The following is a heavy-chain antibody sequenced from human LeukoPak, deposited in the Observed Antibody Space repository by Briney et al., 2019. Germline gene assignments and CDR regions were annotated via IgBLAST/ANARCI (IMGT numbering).Heavy chain of an antibody. D-gene: IGHD1-26*01. J-gene: IGHJ4*01. V-gene: IGHV3-23*01. CDR1: GFILRNYA. CDR3: AKHIGGRTAPSEY. Sequence: GGSLRLSCAASGFILRNYAMTWVRQAPGKGLEWVSVISVGGSIKFYADSVKGRFTISRDNSKNTLYLQMNSLRAEDTAIYYCAKHIGGRTAPSEYWGHGTLVTVSS. CDR2: ISVGGSIK.